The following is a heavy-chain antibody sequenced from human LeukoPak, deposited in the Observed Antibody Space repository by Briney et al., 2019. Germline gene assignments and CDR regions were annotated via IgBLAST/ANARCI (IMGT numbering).Heavy chain of an antibody. CDR2: LYSDGST. CDR1: GLTVSSNY. Sequence: HGGSLRLSCAASGLTVSSNYMSWVRQAPGKGLEWVSILYSDGSTYYADSVEGRFTISRDNSKNTLFFQMNSLRVEDTAVYYCARDSAMVPDYWGQGTLVTVSS. D-gene: IGHD5-18*01. V-gene: IGHV3-66*01. CDR3: ARDSAMVPDY. J-gene: IGHJ4*02.